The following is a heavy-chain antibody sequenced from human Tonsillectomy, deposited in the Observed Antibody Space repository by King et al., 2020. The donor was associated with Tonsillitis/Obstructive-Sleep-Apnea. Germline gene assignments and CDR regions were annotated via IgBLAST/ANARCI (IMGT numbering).Heavy chain of an antibody. CDR2: VYYSGST. CDR3: ARSTGLDY. J-gene: IGHJ4*02. V-gene: IGHV4-61*01. CDR1: GGSVNSGSYY. D-gene: IGHD2-8*02. Sequence: VQLQESGPGLVKPSETLSLTCTVSGGSVNSGSYYWSWIRQPPGNGLEWIEYVYYSGSTNYNPSLKSRVTISIDTSKNQFSLKMNSLTAADTAVYYCARSTGLDYWGQGTLVTVSS.